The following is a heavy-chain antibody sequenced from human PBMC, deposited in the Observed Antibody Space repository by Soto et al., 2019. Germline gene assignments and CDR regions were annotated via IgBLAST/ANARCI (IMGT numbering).Heavy chain of an antibody. V-gene: IGHV3-53*04. CDR1: GFTVSSNY. CDR2: IYSGGST. CDR3: ARGYCSGGSCYREFDAFDI. Sequence: EVQLVESGGGLVQPGGSLRLSCAASGFTVSSNYMSWVRQAPGKGLEWVSVIYSGGSTYYADSVKGRFTISRHNSKNTLYLQINSLRAEDTAVYYCARGYCSGGSCYREFDAFDIWGQGTMVTVSS. D-gene: IGHD2-15*01. J-gene: IGHJ3*02.